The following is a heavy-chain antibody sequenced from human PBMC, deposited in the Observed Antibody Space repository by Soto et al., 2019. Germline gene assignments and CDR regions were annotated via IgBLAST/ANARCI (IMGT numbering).Heavy chain of an antibody. V-gene: IGHV1-58*01. Sequence: SVKVSCKASGFTFTSSAVQWVRQARGQRLEWIGWIVVGSGNANYAQKFQERVTITRDMSTSTAYMELSSLRSEDTAVYYCAASYYDFWSGYYTLFDYWGQGTLVTVSS. D-gene: IGHD3-3*01. CDR3: AASYYDFWSGYYTLFDY. CDR2: IVVGSGNA. CDR1: GFTFTSSA. J-gene: IGHJ4*02.